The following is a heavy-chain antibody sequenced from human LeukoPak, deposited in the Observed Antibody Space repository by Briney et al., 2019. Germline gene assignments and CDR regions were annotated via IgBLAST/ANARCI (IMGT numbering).Heavy chain of an antibody. Sequence: PGRSLRLSCAATGFTFSNFAMHWVRQAPGKGLEWVAVVSYDGSYKYYADSVKGRFTISRDNSKNTLYLQMKSLRAEDTAVYYCARHLSGVTGYSYGRGIDYWGQGTLVTVSS. CDR3: ARHLSGVTGYSYGRGIDY. V-gene: IGHV3-30*04. J-gene: IGHJ4*02. CDR1: GFTFSNFA. D-gene: IGHD5-18*01. CDR2: VSYDGSYK.